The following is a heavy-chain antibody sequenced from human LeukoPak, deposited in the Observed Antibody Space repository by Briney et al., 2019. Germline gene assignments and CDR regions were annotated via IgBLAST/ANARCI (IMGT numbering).Heavy chain of an antibody. V-gene: IGHV5-51*01. CDR2: VSPGDSDT. J-gene: IGHJ3*02. CDR3: ARRYCSSTFCHGAFDI. D-gene: IGHD2-2*01. Sequence: GESLKISCKGSGYTFTTYRIGWVRQMPGKGLEWMGIVSPGDSDTKYSPSFQGQVTISADKSIRTAYLQWSSLKASDTAMYYCARRYCSSTFCHGAFDIWRQGTMVTDSS. CDR1: GYTFTTYR.